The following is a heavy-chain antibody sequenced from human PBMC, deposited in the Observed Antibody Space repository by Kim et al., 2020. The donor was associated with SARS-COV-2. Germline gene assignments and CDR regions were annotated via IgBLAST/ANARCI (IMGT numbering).Heavy chain of an antibody. D-gene: IGHD3-22*01. CDR3: AIRVPFYYDSSGYLFDY. Sequence: SVKVSCKASGGTFSSYAISWVRQAPGQGLEWMGGIIPIFGTANYAQKFQGRVTITADESTSTAYMELSSLRSEDTAVYYCAIRVPFYYDSSGYLFDYWGQGTLVTVSS. CDR1: GGTFSSYA. CDR2: IIPIFGTA. J-gene: IGHJ4*02. V-gene: IGHV1-69*13.